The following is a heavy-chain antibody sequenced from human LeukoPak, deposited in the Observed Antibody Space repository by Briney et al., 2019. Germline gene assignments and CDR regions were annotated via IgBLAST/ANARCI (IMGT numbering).Heavy chain of an antibody. Sequence: ASVKVSCKASGYTFTSYDLKWVRQATGLRPEWMGWMSPNSGDTGYAQKFQDRVTMTRNTSISTAYMELSSLRSDDTAVYYCARGPPNWGYDYWGPGTLVTVSS. CDR3: ARGPPNWGYDY. CDR1: GYTFTSYD. J-gene: IGHJ4*02. CDR2: MSPNSGDT. D-gene: IGHD7-27*01. V-gene: IGHV1-8*01.